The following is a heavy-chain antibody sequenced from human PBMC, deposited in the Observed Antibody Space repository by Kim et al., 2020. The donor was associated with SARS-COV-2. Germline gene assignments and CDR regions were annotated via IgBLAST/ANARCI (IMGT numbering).Heavy chain of an antibody. Sequence: SETLSLTCTVSGASITRDNYYWGWIRQPTGKGLEWIGQIYTSGSSNYSPSLKSRVTISRDTSKNQFSLTLTSVTAADTSIYFCTTDRSGGWYYYWGQGIMVTVSS. CDR2: IYTSGSS. CDR3: TTDRSGGWYYY. D-gene: IGHD6-19*01. V-gene: IGHV4-61*09. J-gene: IGHJ4*02. CDR1: GASITRDNYY.